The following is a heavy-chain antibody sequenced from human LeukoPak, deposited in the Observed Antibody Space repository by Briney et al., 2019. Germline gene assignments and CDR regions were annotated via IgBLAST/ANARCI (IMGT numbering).Heavy chain of an antibody. CDR1: GFTFSSYT. CDR2: LSSRSTYI. CDR3: TRDLADPLPDAFDV. J-gene: IGHJ3*01. V-gene: IGHV3-21*01. Sequence: GGSLRLSCAASGFTFSSYTMHWIRQAPGKGLEWVSSLSSRSTYIYYADSVRGRFTISRDNAKNSLSLQMDSLRAEDTALYYCTRDLADPLPDAFDVWGQGTMVTVSS.